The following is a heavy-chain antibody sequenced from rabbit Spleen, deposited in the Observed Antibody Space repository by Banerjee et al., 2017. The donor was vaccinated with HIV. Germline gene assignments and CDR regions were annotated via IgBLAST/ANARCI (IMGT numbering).Heavy chain of an antibody. CDR2: IYTGGSGGI. Sequence: QEQLVESGGGLVKPEGSLTLTCTASGFSFSSNGMCWVRQAPGKGLEWIGCIYTGGSGGIYYASWARGRLTISKTSSTTVTLQMTSLTAADTATYFCGRSSNAGYAGYGYGSNLWGQGTLVTVS. V-gene: IGHV1S45*01. D-gene: IGHD7-1*01. J-gene: IGHJ4*01. CDR3: GRSSNAGYAGYGYGSNL. CDR1: GFSFSSNG.